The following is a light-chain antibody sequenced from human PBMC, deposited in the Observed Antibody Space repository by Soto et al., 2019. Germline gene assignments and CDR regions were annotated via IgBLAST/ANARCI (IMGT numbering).Light chain of an antibody. J-gene: IGKJ1*01. V-gene: IGKV3-15*01. Sequence: EIVMTQSPATLSVFPGERATLSCRASQSVSSNLVWYQQKPGQAPRLLIYGASTRATGIPGRFSGSGSGTEFTLTISSLQSEDFAVYYCQQYKHWWTFGQGTKVDIK. CDR3: QQYKHWWT. CDR2: GAS. CDR1: QSVSSN.